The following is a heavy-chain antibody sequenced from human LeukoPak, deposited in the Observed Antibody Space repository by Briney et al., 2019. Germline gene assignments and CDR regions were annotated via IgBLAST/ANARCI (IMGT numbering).Heavy chain of an antibody. V-gene: IGHV3-23*01. CDR3: ASGRYCSSTSCRDY. J-gene: IGHJ4*02. CDR2: ISGSGGST. D-gene: IGHD2-2*01. CDR1: GGSFSGYY. Sequence: ETLSLTCAVYGGSFSGYYWSWIRQAPGKGLEWVSAISGSGGSTYYADSVKGRFTISRDNSKNTLYLQMNSLRAEDTAVYYCASGRYCSSTSCRDYWGRGTLVTVSS.